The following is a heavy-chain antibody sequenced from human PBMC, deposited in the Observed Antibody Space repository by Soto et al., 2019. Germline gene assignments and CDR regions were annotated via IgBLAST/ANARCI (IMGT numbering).Heavy chain of an antibody. D-gene: IGHD5-18*01. CDR1: GGSFSDHY. CDR3: AAGHRDGLYTAMVT. CDR2: INHSGST. Sequence: SEILSLTCAVYGGSFSDHYWSWIRQPPGEGLEWIGEINHSGSTNNNPSPKSRVTISVDTSKNQFSLKLSSVTAADTAVYYCAAGHRDGLYTAMVTWGQGTLVTVSS. V-gene: IGHV4-34*01. J-gene: IGHJ4*02.